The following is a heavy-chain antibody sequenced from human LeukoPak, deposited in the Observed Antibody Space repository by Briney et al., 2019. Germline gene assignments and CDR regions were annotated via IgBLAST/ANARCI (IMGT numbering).Heavy chain of an antibody. V-gene: IGHV3-23*01. CDR2: ISGSGGST. Sequence: GGSLRLSCAASGFAFSSYAMSWVRQAPGKGLEWVSAISGSGGSTYYADSVKGRFTISRDNSKNTLYLQMNSLRAEDTAVYYCAKDPLLSIAVAGPIDYWGQGTLVTVSS. D-gene: IGHD6-19*01. CDR1: GFAFSSYA. J-gene: IGHJ4*02. CDR3: AKDPLLSIAVAGPIDY.